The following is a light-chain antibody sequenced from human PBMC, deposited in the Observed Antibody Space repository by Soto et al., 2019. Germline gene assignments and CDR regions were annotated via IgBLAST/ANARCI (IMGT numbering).Light chain of an antibody. CDR3: QSYDSSLSGYV. Sequence: QAVVTQPPSVSGAPGQRVTISCTGSSSNIGAGYDVHWYQQLPGTAPKLLIYGNSNRPSGVPDRFSRSKSGTSASLAITGLQAEDEADYYCQSYDSSLSGYVYGTGTKLTVL. CDR1: SSNIGAGYD. J-gene: IGLJ1*01. CDR2: GNS. V-gene: IGLV1-40*01.